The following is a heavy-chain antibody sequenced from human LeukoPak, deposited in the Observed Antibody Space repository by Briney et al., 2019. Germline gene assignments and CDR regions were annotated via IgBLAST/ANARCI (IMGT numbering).Heavy chain of an antibody. CDR1: GFTFSSFW. V-gene: IGHV3-23*01. CDR2: ISGSGGST. J-gene: IGHJ3*02. D-gene: IGHD2-2*01. Sequence: GGSLRLSCVASGFTFSSFWLSWVRQAPGKGLEWVSAISGSGGSTYYADSVKGRFTISRDNSKNTLYLQMNSLRAEDTAVYYCAREIIVVVPAAIPGRMNAFDIWGQGTMVTVSS. CDR3: AREIIVVVPAAIPGRMNAFDI.